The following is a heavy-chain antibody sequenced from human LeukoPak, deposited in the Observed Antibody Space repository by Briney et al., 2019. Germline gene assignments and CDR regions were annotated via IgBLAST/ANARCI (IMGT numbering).Heavy chain of an antibody. V-gene: IGHV4-31*03. CDR3: ARSQPGRLWSQSYNWFDP. D-gene: IGHD2-21*01. CDR2: IYYSGST. CDR1: GGSISSGGYY. Sequence: SQTLSLTCTVSGGSISSGGYYWSWIRQHPGKGLEWIGYIYYSGSTYYNPSLKSRVTISVDTSKNQFSLKPSSVTAADTAVYYCARSQPGRLWSQSYNWFDPWGQGTLVTVSS. J-gene: IGHJ5*02.